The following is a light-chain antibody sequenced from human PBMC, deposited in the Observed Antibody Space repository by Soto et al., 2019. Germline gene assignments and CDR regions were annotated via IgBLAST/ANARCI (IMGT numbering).Light chain of an antibody. J-gene: IGLJ2*01. V-gene: IGLV2-14*01. CDR3: SSYTSSSTVV. CDR2: DVS. CDR1: SSDVGGYNY. Sequence: QSALTQPASVSGSPGQSITISCTGTSSDVGGYNYVSWYQQHPGTAPKLMIYDVSNRPSGVSNRFSGSKSGNTASLTISGLQAEDEDYYYCSSYTSSSTVVFGGGTKVTVL.